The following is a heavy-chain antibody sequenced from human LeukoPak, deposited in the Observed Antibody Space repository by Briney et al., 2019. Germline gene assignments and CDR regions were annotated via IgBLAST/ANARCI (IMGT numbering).Heavy chain of an antibody. CDR2: VYPGQSDA. Sequence: GESLKISCKGSGYSYTSYWLGWVRQMPGKGLEWMGIVYPGQSDARYTPPLQGEVPISADKSPSTAYLQWSSLKASDTAMYYCARVGFWSGHRYHYYMDVWGKGTTVTVSS. CDR1: GYSYTSYW. D-gene: IGHD3-3*01. CDR3: ARVGFWSGHRYHYYMDV. J-gene: IGHJ6*03. V-gene: IGHV5-51*01.